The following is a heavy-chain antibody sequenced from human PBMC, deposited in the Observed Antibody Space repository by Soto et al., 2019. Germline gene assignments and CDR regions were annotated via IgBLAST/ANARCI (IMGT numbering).Heavy chain of an antibody. CDR2: INAGNGNT. CDR3: ARGYGGQASWFDP. CDR1: GYTFTSYA. Sequence: QVQLVQSGAEVKKPGASVKVSCKASGYTFTSYAMHWVRQAPGQRLEWMGWINAGNGNTKYSQKFQGRVTITRDTSASTAYMELSSLRSEDTAVYYCARGYGGQASWFDPWGQGTLVTVSS. J-gene: IGHJ5*02. D-gene: IGHD3-10*01. V-gene: IGHV1-3*01.